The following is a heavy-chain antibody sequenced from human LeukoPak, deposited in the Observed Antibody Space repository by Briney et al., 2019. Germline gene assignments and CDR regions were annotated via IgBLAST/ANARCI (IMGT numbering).Heavy chain of an antibody. D-gene: IGHD3-22*01. V-gene: IGHV3-23*01. CDR1: GFTFSSYA. Sequence: PGGSLRLSCAASGFTFSSYAMSWVRQAPGKGLEWVSAISGSGGSTCYADSVKGRFTISRDNSKNTLYLQMNSLRAEDTAVYYCARHYDYDSSGYNPYWGQGTLVTVSS. CDR2: ISGSGGST. J-gene: IGHJ4*02. CDR3: ARHYDYDSSGYNPY.